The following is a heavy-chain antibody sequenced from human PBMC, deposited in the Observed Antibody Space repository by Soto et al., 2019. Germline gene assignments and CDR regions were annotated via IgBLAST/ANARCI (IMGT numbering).Heavy chain of an antibody. D-gene: IGHD5-12*01. CDR1: GFTFSSYG. J-gene: IGHJ4*02. CDR3: AREGGDRYSGYDYLGYGAAYYFDY. Sequence: GGSLRLSCAASGFTFSSYGMHWVRQAPGKGLEWVAVIWYDGSNKYYADSVKGRFTISRDNSKNTLYLQMNSLRAEDTAVYYCAREGGDRYSGYDYLGYGAAYYFDYWGQGTLVTVSS. CDR2: IWYDGSNK. V-gene: IGHV3-33*01.